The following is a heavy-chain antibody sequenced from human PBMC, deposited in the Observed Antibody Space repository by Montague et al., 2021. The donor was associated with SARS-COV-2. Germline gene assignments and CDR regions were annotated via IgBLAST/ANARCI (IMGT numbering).Heavy chain of an antibody. V-gene: IGHV4-59*01. CDR3: ASYGSGEYHADYSGSYHLDY. Sequence: SETLSLTCTVSGGSISSYYWSWIRQPPGKGLEWIGYIYYSGSTNYNPSLKSRVTISVDTSKNQFSLKLSSVTAADTAVYYCASYGSGEYHADYSGSYHLDYWGQGTRCTVSS. CDR2: IYYSGST. CDR1: GGSISSYY. D-gene: IGHD1-26*01. J-gene: IGHJ4*02.